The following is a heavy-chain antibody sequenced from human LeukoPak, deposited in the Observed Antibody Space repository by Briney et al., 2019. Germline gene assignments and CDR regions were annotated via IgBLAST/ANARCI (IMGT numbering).Heavy chain of an antibody. Sequence: GGSLRLSCAASGFTFSSYGMHWVRQAPGKGLEWVAFIRYDGSNKYYADSVKGRFTISRDNSKNSLYLQMNSLRAEDTAVYYCAREDVVVPAANHYYYMDVWGKGTTVTVSS. CDR3: AREDVVVPAANHYYYMDV. D-gene: IGHD2-2*01. CDR2: IRYDGSNK. V-gene: IGHV3-30*02. J-gene: IGHJ6*03. CDR1: GFTFSSYG.